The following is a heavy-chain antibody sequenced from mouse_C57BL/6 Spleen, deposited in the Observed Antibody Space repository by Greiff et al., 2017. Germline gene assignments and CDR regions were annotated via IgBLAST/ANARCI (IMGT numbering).Heavy chain of an antibody. J-gene: IGHJ2*01. Sequence: QVQLQQPGPELVKPGASVKMSCKASGYTFTSFWITWVKQRPGQGLEWIGDIYPGCGSTNYNEKFKSKATLTVNTSTSTGYMQLNSLTSEDSAGYYCARTTTIGADYWGQGTPLTVSS. V-gene: IGHV1-55*01. D-gene: IGHD1-1*01. CDR3: ARTTTIGADY. CDR2: IYPGCGST. CDR1: GYTFTSFW.